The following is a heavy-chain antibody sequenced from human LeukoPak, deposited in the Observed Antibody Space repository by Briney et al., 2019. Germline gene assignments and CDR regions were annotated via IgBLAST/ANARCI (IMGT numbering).Heavy chain of an antibody. Sequence: EASVKVSCKASRYTFTGYYMHWVRQAPGQGLGWMGWINPNSGGTNYAQKFQGRVTMTRDTSISTAYMELSRLRSDDTAVYYCARDGSSPVDYDFWSGYPSDYWGQGTLVTVSS. CDR2: INPNSGGT. J-gene: IGHJ4*02. CDR3: ARDGSSPVDYDFWSGYPSDY. CDR1: RYTFTGYY. V-gene: IGHV1-2*02. D-gene: IGHD3-3*01.